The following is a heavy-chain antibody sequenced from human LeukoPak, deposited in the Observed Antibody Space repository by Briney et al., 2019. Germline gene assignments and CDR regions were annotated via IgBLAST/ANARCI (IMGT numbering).Heavy chain of an antibody. CDR3: ARQTGIDAFGI. CDR2: IYYSGST. Sequence: PSETLSLTCSVSGASISSGDYYWSWIRQPPGKGLEWIGYIYYSGSTYYNPSLKSRVTISVDTSKNQISLKLSSVTAADTAVFYCARQTGIDAFGIWGQGTMVTVSS. CDR1: GASISSGDYY. D-gene: IGHD3-9*01. V-gene: IGHV4-30-4*01. J-gene: IGHJ3*02.